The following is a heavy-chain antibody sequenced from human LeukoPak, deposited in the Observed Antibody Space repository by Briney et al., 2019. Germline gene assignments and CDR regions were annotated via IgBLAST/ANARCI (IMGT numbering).Heavy chain of an antibody. V-gene: IGHV1-2*02. Sequence: ASVKVSCKASGYTFTGYCIHWVRQAPGQGLEWMGWINPNNGGTNYAQRYQDRVTMTRDTSISTAYMELSSLRFDDTAVYYCARDLRGYRGYENWFDPWGQGTLVTVSS. CDR3: ARDLRGYRGYENWFDP. D-gene: IGHD5-12*01. CDR1: GYTFTGYC. CDR2: INPNNGGT. J-gene: IGHJ5*02.